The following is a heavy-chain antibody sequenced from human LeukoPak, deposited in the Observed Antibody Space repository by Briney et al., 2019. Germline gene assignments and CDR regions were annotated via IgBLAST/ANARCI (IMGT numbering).Heavy chain of an antibody. CDR2: ITDSGSTN. V-gene: IGHV3-11*01. Sequence: GGSLRLSCAASGFSFSDFYMNWLRQAPGKGLEWVSYITDSGSTNYYADSVKGRFTISRDNAKNSLYLQMNSLRAEDTAAYYCARETSYGDYTYLDYWGQGTLATVSA. D-gene: IGHD4-17*01. CDR3: ARETSYGDYTYLDY. CDR1: GFSFSDFY. J-gene: IGHJ4*02.